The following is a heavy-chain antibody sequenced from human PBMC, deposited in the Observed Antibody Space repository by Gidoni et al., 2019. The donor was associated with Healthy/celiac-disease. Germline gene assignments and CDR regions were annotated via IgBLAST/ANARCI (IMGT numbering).Heavy chain of an antibody. D-gene: IGHD3-3*01. CDR2: MSGRGGST. CDR3: AKDHDFWSGYYNFDY. J-gene: IGHJ4*02. Sequence: EVQLLESGGGLVQPGGSLRLSCAASGFTFSRYAMSWVRQAPGKGLEWGSAMSGRGGSTYYADSVKGRFTISRDNAKNTLYLQMNSLRAEDTAVYYCAKDHDFWSGYYNFDYWGQGTLVTVSS. V-gene: IGHV3-23*01. CDR1: GFTFSRYA.